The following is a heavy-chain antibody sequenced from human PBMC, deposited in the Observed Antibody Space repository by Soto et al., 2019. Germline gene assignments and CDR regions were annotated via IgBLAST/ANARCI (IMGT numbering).Heavy chain of an antibody. D-gene: IGHD2-2*01. Sequence: PSETLSLTCTVSGGSISSYYWSWIRQPPGKGLEWIGYIYYSGSTNYNPSLKSRVTISVDTSKNQFSLNLTSVTAADTAVYYCARVISSRDEYFDYWGQGTVVTVS. J-gene: IGHJ4*02. CDR3: ARVISSRDEYFDY. V-gene: IGHV4-59*12. CDR1: GGSISSYY. CDR2: IYYSGST.